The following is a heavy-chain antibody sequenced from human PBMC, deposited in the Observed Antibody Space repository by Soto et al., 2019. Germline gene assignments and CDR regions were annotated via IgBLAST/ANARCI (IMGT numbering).Heavy chain of an antibody. Sequence: SETLSLTCTVSGGSISSGDYYWSWIRQPPGKGLEWIGYIYYSGSTYYNPSLKSRITISVDTSKNQFSLKLSSVTAADTAVYYCATSFLADYVWGSLDYWGQGTLVTVSS. V-gene: IGHV4-30-4*01. J-gene: IGHJ4*02. D-gene: IGHD3-16*01. CDR1: GGSISSGDYY. CDR3: ATSFLADYVWGSLDY. CDR2: IYYSGST.